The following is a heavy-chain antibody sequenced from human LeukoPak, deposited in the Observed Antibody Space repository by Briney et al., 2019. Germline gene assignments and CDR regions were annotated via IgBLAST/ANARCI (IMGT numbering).Heavy chain of an antibody. J-gene: IGHJ4*02. CDR1: GGSFSGYY. CDR3: ARGSFRSIVVVTAFYYFDY. CDR2: INHSGST. V-gene: IGHV4-34*01. Sequence: SETLSLTCAVYGGSFSGYYWSWIRHPPGKGLEWIGEINHSGSTNYNPSLKSRVTISVDTSKNQFSLKLSSVTAAATAVYYCARGSFRSIVVVTAFYYFDYWGQGTLVTVSS. D-gene: IGHD2-21*02.